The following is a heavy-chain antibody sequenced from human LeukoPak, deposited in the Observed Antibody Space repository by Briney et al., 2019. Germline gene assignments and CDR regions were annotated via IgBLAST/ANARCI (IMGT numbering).Heavy chain of an antibody. Sequence: GGSLRLSCAASGLTFSSYAIHWVRQAPGKGLEWVVVISYDGSNKYYADSVKGRFTISRDNSKNTLYLQMNSLRAEDTAVYYCARDQTYYDFWSGYYNPNYYYGMDVWGQGTTVTVSS. J-gene: IGHJ6*02. CDR3: ARDQTYYDFWSGYYNPNYYYGMDV. CDR1: GLTFSSYA. CDR2: ISYDGSNK. V-gene: IGHV3-30-3*01. D-gene: IGHD3-3*01.